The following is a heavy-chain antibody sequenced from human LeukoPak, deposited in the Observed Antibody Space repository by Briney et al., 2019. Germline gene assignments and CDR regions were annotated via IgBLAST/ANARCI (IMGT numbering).Heavy chain of an antibody. V-gene: IGHV1-2*02. CDR1: GYTFTAYY. Sequence: GAPVRASCKPAGYTFTAYYIHWLREAPGQGLEWMGWIHPNNRGTSYAQTFQGRVTMTRDTSISTAYMELTTLTSDDTAVYYCARGIAGSFYYWGQGSEVTVSS. CDR3: ARGIAGSFYY. D-gene: IGHD1-26*01. CDR2: IHPNNRGT. J-gene: IGHJ4*02.